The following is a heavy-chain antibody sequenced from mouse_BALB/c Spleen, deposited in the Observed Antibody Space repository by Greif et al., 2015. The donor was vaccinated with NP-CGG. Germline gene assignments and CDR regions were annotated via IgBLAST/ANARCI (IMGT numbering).Heavy chain of an antibody. CDR1: GFTFSSYA. CDR3: ARLYFDY. Sequence: EVMLVESGGGLVKPGGSLKLSCAASGFTFSSYAMSWVRQTPEKRLEWVATISSGGSYTYYPDSVKGRFTISRDNAKNTLYLQMSSLRSEDTAMYYCARLYFDYWGQGTTLTVSS. J-gene: IGHJ2*01. CDR2: ISSGGSYT. V-gene: IGHV5-9-1*01.